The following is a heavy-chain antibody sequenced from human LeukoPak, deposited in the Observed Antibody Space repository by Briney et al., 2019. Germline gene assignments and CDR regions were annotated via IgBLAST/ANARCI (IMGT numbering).Heavy chain of an antibody. D-gene: IGHD6-13*01. CDR1: GGSISGYY. V-gene: IGHV4-59*01. CDR3: ARSPGLEARGMRWFFDL. CDR2: FYYSGSGSA. Sequence: PSETLSLACTVSGGSISGYYWNWIRQPPGKGLEWIGYFYYSGSGSANYNPSLKSRLTISGDTSKNQFSLKLRSVTAADTAVYYCARSPGLEARGMRWFFDLWGRGTLVTVSS. J-gene: IGHJ2*01.